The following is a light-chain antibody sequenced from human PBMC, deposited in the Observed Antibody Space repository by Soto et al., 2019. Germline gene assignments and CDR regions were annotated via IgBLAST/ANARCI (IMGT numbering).Light chain of an antibody. J-gene: IGLJ1*01. CDR3: SSYPSSSTPNSV. CDR1: SSDVGGYNY. V-gene: IGLV2-14*01. Sequence: QSVLTQPASVSGSPGQSITISCTGTSSDVGGYNYVSWYQQHPGKAPKLMIYEVSNRPSGVSNRFSGSKSGNTASLTISGLQAEDAADYYCSSYPSSSTPNSVFGTGTKLTVL. CDR2: EVS.